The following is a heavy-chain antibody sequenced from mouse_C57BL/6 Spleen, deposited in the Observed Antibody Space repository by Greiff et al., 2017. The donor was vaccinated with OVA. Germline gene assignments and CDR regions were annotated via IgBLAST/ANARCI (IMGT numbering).Heavy chain of an antibody. D-gene: IGHD2-5*01. CDR1: GFSLTSYG. CDR3: ATAYYSNYYYAMDY. Sequence: QVQLQQSGPGLVQPSQSLSITCTVSGFSLTSYGVHWVRQSPGQGLEWLGVIWRGGSTDYNAAFMSRLSITKDNSKSQVFFKMNSLQADDTAIYYCATAYYSNYYYAMDYWGQGTSVTVSS. V-gene: IGHV2-5*01. J-gene: IGHJ4*01. CDR2: IWRGGST.